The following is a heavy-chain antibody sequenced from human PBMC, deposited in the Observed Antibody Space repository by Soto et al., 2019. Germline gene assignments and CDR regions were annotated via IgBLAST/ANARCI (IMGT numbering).Heavy chain of an antibody. CDR2: IYYSVST. CDR1: GGSISSGDYY. CDR3: ARLHQSYYYDSSGYP. D-gene: IGHD3-22*01. V-gene: IGHV4-30-4*01. J-gene: IGHJ5*02. Sequence: SETLSLTCTVSGGSISSGDYYWSWIRQPPGKGLEWIGYIYYSVSTNYNPSLKSRVTISVDKSKNQFSLKLSSVTAADTAVYYCARLHQSYYYDSSGYPWGQGTLVTVSS.